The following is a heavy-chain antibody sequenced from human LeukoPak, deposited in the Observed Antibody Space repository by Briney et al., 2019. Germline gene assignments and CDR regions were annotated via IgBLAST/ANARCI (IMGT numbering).Heavy chain of an antibody. V-gene: IGHV5-51*01. CDR2: IYPGDSDT. CDR1: GYSFTSYW. D-gene: IGHD6-19*01. Sequence: GESLKISCKGSGYSFTSYWIGWVRQMPGKGLEWMGIIYPGDSDTRYSPSFQGQVTISADKSISTAYLQWSSLKASDTAMYYCARQKIAMAGTSYYYYGMDVWGQGTTVTVSS. J-gene: IGHJ6*02. CDR3: ARQKIAMAGTSYYYYGMDV.